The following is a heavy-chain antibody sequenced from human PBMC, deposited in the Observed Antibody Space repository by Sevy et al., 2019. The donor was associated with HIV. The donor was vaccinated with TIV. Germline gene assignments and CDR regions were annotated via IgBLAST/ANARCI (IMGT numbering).Heavy chain of an antibody. D-gene: IGHD2-15*01. Sequence: SETLSLTCTVSGGSISSYYWSWIRQPPGKGLEWIGYIYYSGSTNYYPSLKSRVTISVDTSKNQFSLKLSSVTAADTAVYYCARDRGVGLAASGGYYHYYGMDVWGQGTTVTVSS. V-gene: IGHV4-59*01. CDR1: GGSISSYY. J-gene: IGHJ6*02. CDR3: ARDRGVGLAASGGYYHYYGMDV. CDR2: IYYSGST.